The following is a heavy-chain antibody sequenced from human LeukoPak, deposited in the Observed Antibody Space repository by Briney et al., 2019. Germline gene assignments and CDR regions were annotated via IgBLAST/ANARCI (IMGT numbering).Heavy chain of an antibody. J-gene: IGHJ5*02. CDR1: GGSISSGGYS. V-gene: IGHV4-30-2*01. CDR2: IYHSGST. CDR3: ARYCSSTSCRGGPDP. Sequence: SQTLSLTCAVSGGSISSGGYSWSWIRQPPGKGLEWIGYIYHSGSTYYNPSLKSRVTISVDRSKNQFSLKLSSVTAADTAVYYCARYCSSTSCRGGPDPWGQGTLVTVSS. D-gene: IGHD2-2*01.